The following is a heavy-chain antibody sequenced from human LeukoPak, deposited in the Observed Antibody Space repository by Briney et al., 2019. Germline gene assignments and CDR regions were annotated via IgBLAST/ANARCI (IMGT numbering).Heavy chain of an antibody. V-gene: IGHV1-69*05. CDR3: ARDKDGSYYGTYYFDY. J-gene: IGHJ4*02. CDR2: IIPIFGTA. D-gene: IGHD1-26*01. CDR1: GGPFSSYA. Sequence: ASVKVSCKASGGPFSSYAISWLRQAPGQGLEWMGRIIPIFGTANYAQKFQGRVTITTDESTSTAYMELSSVRSADTAVYYCARDKDGSYYGTYYFDYWGQGTLVTVSS.